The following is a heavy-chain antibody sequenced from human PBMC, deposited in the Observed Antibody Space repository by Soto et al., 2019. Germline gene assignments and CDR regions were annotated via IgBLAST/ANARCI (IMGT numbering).Heavy chain of an antibody. CDR3: ARHDCMSSNCYYYYYYGMDV. CDR1: GGTFSSYA. Sequence: QVQLVQSGAEVKKPGSSVKVSCKASGGTFSSYAISWVRQAPGQGLEWMGGIIPIFGTENYAQKFQGRVTITADESTGTAYMEVTSRRAEDTAVYYCARHDCMSSNCYYYYYYGMDVWGQGTTVTVSS. CDR2: IIPIFGTE. V-gene: IGHV1-69*12. D-gene: IGHD3-22*01. J-gene: IGHJ6*02.